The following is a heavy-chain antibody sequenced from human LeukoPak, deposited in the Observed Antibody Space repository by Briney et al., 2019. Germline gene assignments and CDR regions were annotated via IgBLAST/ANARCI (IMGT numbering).Heavy chain of an antibody. J-gene: IGHJ4*02. CDR3: VSFYETN. D-gene: IGHD2-2*01. Sequence: GGSLRLSCAASGFIFSNYGMNWVRQAPGKGLVWVSHVNSDGSWTSHADSVKGRFTISKDNAKNTVYLQMNDLRTEDTAVYYCVSFYETNWGRGTLVTVSS. V-gene: IGHV3-74*01. CDR1: GFIFSNYG. CDR2: VNSDGSWT.